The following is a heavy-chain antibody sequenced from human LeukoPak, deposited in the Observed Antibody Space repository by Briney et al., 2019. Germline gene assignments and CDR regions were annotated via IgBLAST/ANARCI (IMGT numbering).Heavy chain of an antibody. D-gene: IGHD3-22*01. J-gene: IGHJ3*02. CDR1: GRSISSYY. Sequence: SETLSLICTDPGRSISSYYWSSIRQHPGKGLEWIGYIYHRGNTNYNPSLKSQVTISVDTSKIQFSLKLSSVTAADTAVYYCARVQYYHDSRTFVDAFDIWGQGTMVTVSS. V-gene: IGHV4-59*01. CDR2: IYHRGNT. CDR3: ARVQYYHDSRTFVDAFDI.